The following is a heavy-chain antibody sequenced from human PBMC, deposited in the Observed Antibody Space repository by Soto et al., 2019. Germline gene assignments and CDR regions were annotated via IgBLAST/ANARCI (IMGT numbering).Heavy chain of an antibody. V-gene: IGHV4-39*01. D-gene: IGHD7-27*01. CDR2: IYYSGST. CDR1: GGSISSSSYY. J-gene: IGHJ4*02. Sequence: SETLSLTCTVSGGSISSSSYYWGWIRQPPGKGLEWIGSIYYSGSTYYNPSLKSRVTISVDTSKNQFSLKLSSVTAADTAVYYCARLQYLTGAYWGQGTLVTVSS. CDR3: ARLQYLTGAY.